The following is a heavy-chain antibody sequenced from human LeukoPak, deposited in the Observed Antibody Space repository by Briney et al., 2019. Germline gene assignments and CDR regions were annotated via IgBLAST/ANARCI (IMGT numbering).Heavy chain of an antibody. CDR2: IYYSGST. J-gene: IGHJ4*02. D-gene: IGHD6-13*01. Sequence: NSSETLSLTSTVSGGSISSSSYYWGWLRQPPGKGLEWIGSIYYSGSTYYNPSLKSRVTISVDTSKNQFSLKLTSVTAADTAVYYCARGSSWYQTNFDYWGQGTLVTVSS. V-gene: IGHV4-39*07. CDR1: GGSISSSSYY. CDR3: ARGSSWYQTNFDY.